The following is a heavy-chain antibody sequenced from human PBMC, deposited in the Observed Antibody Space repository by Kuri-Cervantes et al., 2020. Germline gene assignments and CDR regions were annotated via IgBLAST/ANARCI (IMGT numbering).Heavy chain of an antibody. V-gene: IGHV1-69*13. CDR2: IIPIFGTA. D-gene: IGHD4-11*01. CDR1: GYTFTSYA. Sequence: SVKVSCKASGYTFTSYAMHWVRQAPGQGLEWMGGIIPIFGTANYAQKFQGRVTITADESTSTAYMELSSLRSEDTAVYYCARDWSGVTTDYYYYMDVWGKGTTVTVSS. J-gene: IGHJ6*03. CDR3: ARDWSGVTTDYYYYMDV.